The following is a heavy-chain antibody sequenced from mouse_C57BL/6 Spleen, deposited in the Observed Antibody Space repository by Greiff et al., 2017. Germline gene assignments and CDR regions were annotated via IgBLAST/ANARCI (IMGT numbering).Heavy chain of an antibody. V-gene: IGHV2-2*01. CDR3: ARNGGEFRPSFDY. CDR1: GFSLTSYG. CDR2: IWSGGST. Sequence: VKLMESGPGLVQPSQSLSITCTVSGFSLTSYGVHWVRQSPGKGLEWLGVIWSGGSTDYNAAFISRLSISKDNSKSQVFFKMNSLQADDTAIYYCARNGGEFRPSFDYWGQGTTLTVSS. D-gene: IGHD6-1*01. J-gene: IGHJ2*01.